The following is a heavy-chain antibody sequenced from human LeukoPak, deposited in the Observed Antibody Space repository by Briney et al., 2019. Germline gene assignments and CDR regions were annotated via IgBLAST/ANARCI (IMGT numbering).Heavy chain of an antibody. CDR3: ARGAAKVSYGMDV. CDR1: GYTFTIYG. CDR2: ISPYNGNT. Sequence: GASVKVSCKASGYTFTIYGINWVRQAPGQGLEWMGWISPYNGNTNYAQKVQGRVTVTTDTSTSTAYMELRSLRSDDTAVYYCARGAAKVSYGMDVWGQGTTVTVSS. V-gene: IGHV1-18*01. J-gene: IGHJ6*02.